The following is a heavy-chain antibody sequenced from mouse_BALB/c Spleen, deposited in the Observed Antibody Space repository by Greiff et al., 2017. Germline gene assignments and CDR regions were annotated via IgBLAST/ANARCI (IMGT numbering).Heavy chain of an antibody. V-gene: IGHV2-6-7*01. Sequence: VKLQESGPGLVAPSQSLSITCTVSGFSLTGYGVNWVRQPPGKGLEWLGMIWGDGSTDYNSALKSRLSISKDNSKSQVFLKMNSLQTDDTARYYCARVYYGYDYAMDYWGQGTSVTVSS. D-gene: IGHD2-2*01. CDR2: IWGDGST. CDR1: GFSLTGYG. CDR3: ARVYYGYDYAMDY. J-gene: IGHJ4*01.